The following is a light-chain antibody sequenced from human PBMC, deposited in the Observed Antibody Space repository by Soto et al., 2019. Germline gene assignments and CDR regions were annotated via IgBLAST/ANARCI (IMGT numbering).Light chain of an antibody. CDR3: CSYAGIFAYV. J-gene: IGLJ1*01. CDR1: SSDVGGYNL. Sequence: QSVLTQPRSVSDSPGQSVAITYIGTSSDVGGYNLVSWYQQYPGKAPKLLIYDVNKRPSGVPDRFSGSKSGNTASLTISGLQAEDEADYYCCSYAGIFAYVFGTGTKVTVL. CDR2: DVN. V-gene: IGLV2-11*01.